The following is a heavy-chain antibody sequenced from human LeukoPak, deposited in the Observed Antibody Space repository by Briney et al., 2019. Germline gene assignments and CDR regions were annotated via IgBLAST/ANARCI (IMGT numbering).Heavy chain of an antibody. CDR3: ARVGSHIVGYYYYYMDV. Sequence: PGGSLRLSCAASGFTVSSNYMSWVRQAPGKGLEWVSVIYSGGSTYYADSVKGRFTISRDNAKNSLYLQMNSLRAEDTAVYYCARVGSHIVGYYYYYMDVWGKGTTVTISS. D-gene: IGHD1-26*01. J-gene: IGHJ6*03. CDR1: GFTVSSNY. V-gene: IGHV3-53*01. CDR2: IYSGGST.